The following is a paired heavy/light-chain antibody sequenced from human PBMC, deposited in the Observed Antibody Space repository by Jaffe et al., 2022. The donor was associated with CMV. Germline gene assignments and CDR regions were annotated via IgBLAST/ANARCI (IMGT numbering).Light chain of an antibody. Sequence: DIQMTQSPSSLSVSVGDRVTISCRASQNIDGFLTWFQQKPGKAPKLLIYAASTLQSGVPSRFSGSGSGTDFTLTISSLQPEDFATYYCQQNYRTPLFTFGGGTRVEFK. CDR3: QQNYRTPLFT. V-gene: IGKV1-39*01. CDR1: QNIDGF. CDR2: AAS. J-gene: IGKJ4*01.
Heavy chain of an antibody. J-gene: IGHJ6*03. V-gene: IGHV2-70*15. D-gene: IGHD3-9*01. CDR1: GFSLNTSKMC. Sequence: QVTLRESGPALVKPTQTLTLTCTLSGFSLNTSKMCVSWIRQPPGKALEWLARIDWDDEKYYNTSLKTRLTISKDTSNTQVVLTMTNVDPVDTATYYCARTTSVPTHLPGYFYHMDVWGKGTTVTVSS. CDR2: IDWDDEK. CDR3: ARTTSVPTHLPGYFYHMDV.